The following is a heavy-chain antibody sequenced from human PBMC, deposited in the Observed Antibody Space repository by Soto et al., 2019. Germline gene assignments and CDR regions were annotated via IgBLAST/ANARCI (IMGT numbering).Heavy chain of an antibody. V-gene: IGHV1-2*04. J-gene: IGHJ4*02. CDR2: INPNSGGT. CDR3: AGSLDYYDSSGYAILD. D-gene: IGHD3-22*01. CDR1: GYTFTGYY. Sequence: QVQLVQSGAEVKKPGASVKVSCKASGYTFTGYYMHWVRQAPGQGLEWMGWINPNSGGTNYAQKFQGWVTMPRDTSISTAYMELSRLRSDDTAVYYCAGSLDYYDSSGYAILDWGQGTLVTVSS.